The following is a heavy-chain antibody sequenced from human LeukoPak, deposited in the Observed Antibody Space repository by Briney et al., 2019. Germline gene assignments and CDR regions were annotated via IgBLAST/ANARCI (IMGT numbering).Heavy chain of an antibody. J-gene: IGHJ5*02. Sequence: GGSLRLSCAASGFTFSSYSMNWVRQAPGKGLEWVSRIDSDGSSTSYADSVKGRFTISRDNAKNTLYLQMNSLRAEDTAVYYCARDPRPTYYYDSSGDNWFDPWGQGTLVTVSS. CDR3: ARDPRPTYYYDSSGDNWFDP. CDR1: GFTFSSYS. D-gene: IGHD3-22*01. V-gene: IGHV3-74*01. CDR2: IDSDGSST.